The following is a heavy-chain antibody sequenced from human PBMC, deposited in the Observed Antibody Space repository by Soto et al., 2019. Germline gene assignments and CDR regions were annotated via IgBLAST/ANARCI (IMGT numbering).Heavy chain of an antibody. V-gene: IGHV4-61*01. J-gene: IGHJ6*02. Sequence: QVQLQESGPGLVKPSETLSLTCTVSGGSVSSGSYYWSWIRQPPGKGLEWIGYIYYSGSTNYNPSLKSRVTLSVDTCKNQFSLKLSSVPAADTAVYYCARWAGTTYYYGMDVWGQGTTVTVSS. CDR2: IYYSGST. D-gene: IGHD1-7*01. CDR1: GGSVSSGSYY. CDR3: ARWAGTTYYYGMDV.